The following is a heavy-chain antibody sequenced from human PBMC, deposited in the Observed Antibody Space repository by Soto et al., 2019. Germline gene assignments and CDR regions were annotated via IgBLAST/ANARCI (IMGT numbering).Heavy chain of an antibody. CDR1: GFTFSTYA. Sequence: EVQLVESGGGLVKPGGSLRLSCAASGFTFSTYAMNWVRQAPGKGLEWVSAITTSSTYKYYADSLKGRFTISRDDAKNSLYLRMNSLRIEDTAVYYCARDRDTIFGVATYAFDIWGQGTLVTVSS. J-gene: IGHJ3*02. CDR3: ARDRDTIFGVATYAFDI. D-gene: IGHD3-3*01. CDR2: ITTSSTYK. V-gene: IGHV3-21*02.